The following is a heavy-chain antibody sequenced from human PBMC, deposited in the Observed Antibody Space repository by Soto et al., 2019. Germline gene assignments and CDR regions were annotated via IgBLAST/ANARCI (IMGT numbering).Heavy chain of an antibody. CDR2: ISSSSTI. J-gene: IGHJ6*02. V-gene: IGHV3-48*02. CDR3: ARASGYYDTSGYYGPFYYYGMDV. CDR1: GFTFNTYD. D-gene: IGHD3-22*01. Sequence: PGGSLRLSCAASGFTFNTYDMNWVRQAPGMGLEWVSYISSSSTIYYADSVRGRVTISRDNAKQFLYLQMNGLRDEDTAVYYCARASGYYDTSGYYGPFYYYGMDVWGQGTRVTVSS.